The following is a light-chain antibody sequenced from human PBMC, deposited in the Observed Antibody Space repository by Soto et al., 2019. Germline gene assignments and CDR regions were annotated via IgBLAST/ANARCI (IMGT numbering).Light chain of an antibody. V-gene: IGLV2-8*01. J-gene: IGLJ1*01. CDR3: SSYAGSDIPQV. CDR1: SGDVGGYDY. Sequence: SALTQPPSASGSPGQSVTISCTGTSGDVGGYDYVSWYQQHPGKAPKLMIYEVTKRPLGVPDRFSGSKSGNTASLTVSGLQAEDEADYYCSSYAGSDIPQVFGTGTKVTVL. CDR2: EVT.